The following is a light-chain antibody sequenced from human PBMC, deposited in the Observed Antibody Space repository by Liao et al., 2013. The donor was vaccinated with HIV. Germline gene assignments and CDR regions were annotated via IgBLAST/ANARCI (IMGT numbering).Light chain of an antibody. CDR1: KLGDKY. J-gene: IGLJ3*02. Sequence: SYELTQPPSVSESPGQTAIITCSGDKLGDKYTSWYQQKPGQAPVLVIYYNSDRPSGIPERFSGSNSGNTATLTISRVEAGDEADYYCQVWDSSSDHWVFGGGTKLTVL. CDR2: YNS. CDR3: QVWDSSSDHWV. V-gene: IGLV3-1*01.